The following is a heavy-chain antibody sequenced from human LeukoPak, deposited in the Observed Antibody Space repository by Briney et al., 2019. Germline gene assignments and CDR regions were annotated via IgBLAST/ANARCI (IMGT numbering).Heavy chain of an antibody. CDR1: GFTFSSYG. D-gene: IGHD6-19*01. CDR3: AKDGLPYSSGWYSDY. CDR2: ISYDGSNK. V-gene: IGHV3-30*18. Sequence: GGSLRLSCAASGFTFSSYGMHWVRQAPGKGLEWVAVISYDGSNKYYADSVKGRFTISRDNSKNTLYLQMNSLRAEDTAVYYRAKDGLPYSSGWYSDYWGQGTLVTVSS. J-gene: IGHJ4*02.